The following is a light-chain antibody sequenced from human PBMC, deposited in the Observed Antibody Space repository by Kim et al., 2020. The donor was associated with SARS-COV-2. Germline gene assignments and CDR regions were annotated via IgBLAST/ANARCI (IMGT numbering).Light chain of an antibody. V-gene: IGLV1-40*01. CDR1: SSNIGAGYD. J-gene: IGLJ2*01. CDR2: ANS. Sequence: QSVLTQPPSVSGAPGQRVTISCTGSSSNIGAGYDVQWYQQLPGTAPKLLIYANSNRPSGVPDRFSGSKSGTSASLAITGLQAEDEADYYCQSYDSSLNTVVFGGGTQLTVL. CDR3: QSYDSSLNTVV.